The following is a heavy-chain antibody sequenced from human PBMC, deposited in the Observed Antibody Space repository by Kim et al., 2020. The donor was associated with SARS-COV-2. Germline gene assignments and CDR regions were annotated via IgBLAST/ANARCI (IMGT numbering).Heavy chain of an antibody. CDR1: GFTFSSYG. D-gene: IGHD3-3*01. Sequence: GGSLRLSFAASGFTFSSYGMHWVRQAPGKGLEWVAVISYDGSNKYYADSVKGRFTISRDNSKNTLYLQMNSLRAEDTAVYYCAKDDTIFGVVNYYYGMDVWGQGTTVTVSS. CDR3: AKDDTIFGVVNYYYGMDV. J-gene: IGHJ6*02. CDR2: ISYDGSNK. V-gene: IGHV3-30*18.